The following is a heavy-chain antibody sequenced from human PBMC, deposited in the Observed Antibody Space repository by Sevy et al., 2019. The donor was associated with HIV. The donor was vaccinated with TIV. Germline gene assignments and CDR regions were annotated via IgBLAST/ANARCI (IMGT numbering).Heavy chain of an antibody. D-gene: IGHD2-2*01. CDR1: GFTFSSYW. V-gene: IGHV3-7*03. J-gene: IGHJ6*02. Sequence: GGSLRLSCAASGFTFSSYWMTWVRQAPGKGLEWVANIKKDGSEKYYVDSVKGRFTISRDNAKNSLYLQMNSLRAEDTALYYCARDCNSNTCLWGLDVWGQWTTVTVSS. CDR3: ARDCNSNTCLWGLDV. CDR2: IKKDGSEK.